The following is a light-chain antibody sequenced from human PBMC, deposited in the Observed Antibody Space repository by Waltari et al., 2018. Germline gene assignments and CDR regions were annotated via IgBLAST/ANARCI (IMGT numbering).Light chain of an antibody. Sequence: DIVMTQSPDSLAVSLGERATINSKPSQRVLYDSNNKNYLGWYQKKPGQPPKLLISWASTRESGVPDRFSGSGSGTDFTLTISSLQAEDVAVYYCQQCYGLPLTFGPGTRVDIK. CDR3: QQCYGLPLT. J-gene: IGKJ3*01. V-gene: IGKV4-1*01. CDR1: QRVLYDSNNKNY. CDR2: WAS.